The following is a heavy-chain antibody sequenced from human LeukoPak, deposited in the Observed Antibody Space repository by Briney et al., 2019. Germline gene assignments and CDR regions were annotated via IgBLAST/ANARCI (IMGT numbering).Heavy chain of an antibody. V-gene: IGHV4-59*01. Sequence: SETLSLTCTVSGGSISSYYWSWIRQPPGKGLQWIGNIYYSRSTHYNPSLKSRVSISVDTSKNQFSLKLSSVTAADTAVYYCARDRYYDSSGYYFLDYWGQGTLVSVSS. J-gene: IGHJ4*02. CDR2: IYYSRST. CDR1: GGSISSYY. CDR3: ARDRYYDSSGYYFLDY. D-gene: IGHD3-22*01.